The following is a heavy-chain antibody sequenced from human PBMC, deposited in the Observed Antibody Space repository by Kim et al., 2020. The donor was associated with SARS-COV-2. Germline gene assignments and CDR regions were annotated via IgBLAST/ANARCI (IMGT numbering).Heavy chain of an antibody. CDR1: GFTFSAYY. CDR3: ARGNYDFWSGYCSGFDY. J-gene: IGHJ4*02. D-gene: IGHD3-3*01. V-gene: IGHV3-11*01. CDR2: ISSSGSTI. Sequence: GGSLRLSCAASGFTFSAYYMSWVRQAPGKGLEWVSYISSSGSTIYSADSVKGRFTISRDNAKNSLYLQTNSLRAEDTAVYYCARGNYDFWSGYCSGFDYWGQGTLVTVSS.